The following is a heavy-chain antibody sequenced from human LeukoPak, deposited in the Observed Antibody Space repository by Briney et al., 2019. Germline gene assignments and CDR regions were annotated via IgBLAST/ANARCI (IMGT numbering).Heavy chain of an antibody. CDR3: AREYSSSSGKALDY. D-gene: IGHD6-6*01. Sequence: SETLSLTCTVSSGSLGSYYWNWLRQPAGKGLEWIGHIYTSGSTNYSPSLKSRVTMSVDASKNQFSLKLNSVTAAGTAFYYCAREYSSSSGKALDYWGQGTLVTVSS. CDR1: SGSLGSYY. CDR2: IYTSGST. J-gene: IGHJ4*02. V-gene: IGHV4-4*07.